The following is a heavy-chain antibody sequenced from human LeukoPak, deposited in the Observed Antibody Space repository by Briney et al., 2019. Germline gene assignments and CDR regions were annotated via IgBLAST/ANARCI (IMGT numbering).Heavy chain of an antibody. CDR1: GGSFSRYY. J-gene: IGHJ6*01. V-gene: IGHV4-34*01. CDR3: ARGDTMSGTGYSLC. Sequence: SETPSLTCAVSGGSFSRYYWSWSRQSPGQGLEWIAGVDHCGGRNYHPPVQKRVTTSVDTSRHHLSLTVRSLRAPHPAGYYFARGDTMSGTGYSLCWGEGAPVTLS. CDR2: VDHCGGR. D-gene: IGHD3/OR15-3a*01.